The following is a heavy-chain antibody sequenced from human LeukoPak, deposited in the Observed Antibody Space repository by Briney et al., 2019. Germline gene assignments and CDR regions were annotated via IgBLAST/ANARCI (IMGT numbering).Heavy chain of an antibody. CDR3: AREQWELYY. J-gene: IGHJ4*02. V-gene: IGHV3-23*01. Sequence: GGSLRLSCAASGFSVSSYAMSWVRQAPGMGLQLVSSIDIGGGTTYSADSVKGRFTISRDNSKNTLYLQMNSLRAEDTAVYYCAREQWELYYWGQGTLVTVSS. CDR1: GFSVSSYA. D-gene: IGHD1-26*01. CDR2: IDIGGGTT.